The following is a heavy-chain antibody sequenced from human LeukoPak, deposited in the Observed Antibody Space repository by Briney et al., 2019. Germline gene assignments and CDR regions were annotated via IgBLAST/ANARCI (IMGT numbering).Heavy chain of an antibody. V-gene: IGHV1-46*01. CDR3: ARCPASVCSGGSCHTLGAFDI. J-gene: IGHJ3*02. D-gene: IGHD2-15*01. Sequence: GASVKVSCKASGYTFTSYYVHWVRQAPGEGLEWMGIINPSGGSTSYAQKFQGRVTMTRDMSTSTVYMELSSLRSEDTAVYYCARCPASVCSGGSCHTLGAFDIWGQGTMVTVSS. CDR2: INPSGGST. CDR1: GYTFTSYY.